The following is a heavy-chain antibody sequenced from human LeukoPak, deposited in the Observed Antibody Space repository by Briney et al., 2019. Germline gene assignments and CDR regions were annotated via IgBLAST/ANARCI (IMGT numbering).Heavy chain of an antibody. CDR3: AHDYGGAWYVGH. V-gene: IGHV3-7*01. J-gene: IGHJ4*02. D-gene: IGHD3-16*01. CDR1: GFTFSTYW. Sequence: GGSLRLSCAASGFTFSTYWMSWVRQAPGKGLEWVANIKQDGSEKDYVDFVKGRFFISRDNAKNSLYLQMNSLRAEDTAVYYCAHDYGGAWYVGHWGQGILVTVSS. CDR2: IKQDGSEK.